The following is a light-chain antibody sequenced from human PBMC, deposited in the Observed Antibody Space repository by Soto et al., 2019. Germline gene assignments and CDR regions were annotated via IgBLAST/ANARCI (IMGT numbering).Light chain of an antibody. Sequence: QSALTQPRSVSGSLGPSVTISCSGTSHNFGGFNFVSWYQHHPAKAPKLIISDVTKRPSGVPDRFSGSKSGTTAALTISGLQAADGADYYCSSYVAGDILLFGGGTQLTVL. V-gene: IGLV2-11*01. CDR1: SHNFGGFNF. CDR2: DVT. J-gene: IGLJ2*01. CDR3: SSYVAGDILL.